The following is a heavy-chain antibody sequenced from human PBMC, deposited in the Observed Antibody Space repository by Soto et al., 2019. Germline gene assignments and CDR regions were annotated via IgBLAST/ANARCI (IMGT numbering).Heavy chain of an antibody. D-gene: IGHD6-13*01. CDR2: INSDGATT. J-gene: IGHJ5*02. V-gene: IGHV3-74*01. Sequence: GGSLRLSCAASGFTFSSYWMHWVRQAPGKGLVWVSRINSDGATTTYADSVKARFTISRDNAKSTLYLQMNGLRADDTAVYYCARGFGQQLMGWFDPWGQGTLVTVSS. CDR3: ARGFGQQLMGWFDP. CDR1: GFTFSSYW.